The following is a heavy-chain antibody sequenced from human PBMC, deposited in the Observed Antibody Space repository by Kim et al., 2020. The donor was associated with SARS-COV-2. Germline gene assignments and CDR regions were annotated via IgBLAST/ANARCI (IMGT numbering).Heavy chain of an antibody. Sequence: ASVKVSCKASGGTFSSYAISWVRQAPGQGLEWMGGIIPIFGTANYAQKCQGRVTITADESTSTAYMELSSLRSEDTAVYYCARRSTGDLYYYYGMDVWGQGTTVTVSS. CDR1: GGTFSSYA. D-gene: IGHD4-17*01. V-gene: IGHV1-69*13. CDR3: ARRSTGDLYYYYGMDV. J-gene: IGHJ6*02. CDR2: IIPIFGTA.